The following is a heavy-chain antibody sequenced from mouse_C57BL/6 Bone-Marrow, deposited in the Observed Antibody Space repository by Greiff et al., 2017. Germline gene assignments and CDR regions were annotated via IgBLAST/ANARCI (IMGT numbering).Heavy chain of an antibody. Sequence: VQLKQSGAELVRPGASVKLSCTASGFNIKDDYMHWVKQRPEQGLEWIGWIDPENGDTEYASKFQGKATITADTSSNTAYLQLSSLTSEDTAVYYCAREVGDYWGQGTTLTVSS. CDR2: IDPENGDT. J-gene: IGHJ2*01. CDR3: AREVGDY. CDR1: GFNIKDDY. V-gene: IGHV14-4*01. D-gene: IGHD1-1*02.